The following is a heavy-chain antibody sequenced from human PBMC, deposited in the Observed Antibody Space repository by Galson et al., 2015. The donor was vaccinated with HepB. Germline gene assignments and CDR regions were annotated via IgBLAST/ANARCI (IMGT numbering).Heavy chain of an antibody. CDR2: ISGSGGST. CDR3: AATRVVVAATAGY. J-gene: IGHJ4*02. V-gene: IGHV3-23*01. Sequence: SLRLSCAASGFTFSSYAMSWVRQAPGKGLEWVSAISGSGGSTYYADSVKGRFTISRDNSKNTLYLQMNSLRAEDTAVYYCAATRVVVAATAGYWGQGTLVTVSS. CDR1: GFTFSSYA. D-gene: IGHD2-15*01.